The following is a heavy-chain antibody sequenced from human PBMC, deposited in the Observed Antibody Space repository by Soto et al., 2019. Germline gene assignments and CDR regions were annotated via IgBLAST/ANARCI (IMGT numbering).Heavy chain of an antibody. D-gene: IGHD3-22*01. CDR3: ARAYYYDSSGYYSQAPQYDY. Sequence: GASVKVSCKASGGTFSSYAISWVRQAPGQGLEWMGGIIPIFGTANYAQKFQGRVTITADESTSTAYMELSSLRSEDTAVYYCARAYYYDSSGYYSQAPQYDYWGQGTLVTVSS. CDR2: IIPIFGTA. CDR1: GGTFSSYA. V-gene: IGHV1-69*13. J-gene: IGHJ4*02.